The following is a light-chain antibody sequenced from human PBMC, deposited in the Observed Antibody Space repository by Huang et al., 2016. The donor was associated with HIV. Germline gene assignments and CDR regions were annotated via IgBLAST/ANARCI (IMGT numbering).Light chain of an antibody. CDR2: GAT. CDR1: QSVSSS. CDR3: QQYNDWPRT. Sequence: EIVMTQSPATLSVSPGERATLSCRAGQSVSSSLAWYQQKPGQAPRLLIYGATTRATGIPARFSDSGSGTEFTLTISSLQSEDFGVYYCQQYNDWPRTFGQGTKVEIK. V-gene: IGKV3-15*01. J-gene: IGKJ1*01.